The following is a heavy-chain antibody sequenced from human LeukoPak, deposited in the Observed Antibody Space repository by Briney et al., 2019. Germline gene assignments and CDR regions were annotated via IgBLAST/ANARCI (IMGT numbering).Heavy chain of an antibody. CDR3: ASLAAAGTESTGYFDY. Sequence: GESLKISCKGSGYSFTSYWIGWVRQMPGKGLEWMGIIYPGDSDTRYSPSFQGQVTISADKSISTAYLQWSSLKASDTPMYYWASLAAAGTESTGYFDYWGQGTLVTVSS. J-gene: IGHJ4*02. CDR1: GYSFTSYW. V-gene: IGHV5-51*01. CDR2: IYPGDSDT. D-gene: IGHD6-13*01.